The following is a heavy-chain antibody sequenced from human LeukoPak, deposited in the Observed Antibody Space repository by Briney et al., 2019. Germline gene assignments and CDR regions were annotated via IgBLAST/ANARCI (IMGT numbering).Heavy chain of an antibody. CDR2: ISAYNGNT. D-gene: IGHD5-12*01. CDR1: GYTFTSYG. CDR3: ARGEGGYSGYDYESDAFDI. Sequence: ASVKVSCKASGYTFTSYGISWVRQAPGQGREGMGWISAYNGNTNYAQKLQGRVTMTTDTSPSPAYMELRSLRSDDTAVYYCARGEGGYSGYDYESDAFDIWGQGTMVTVSS. J-gene: IGHJ3*02. V-gene: IGHV1-18*01.